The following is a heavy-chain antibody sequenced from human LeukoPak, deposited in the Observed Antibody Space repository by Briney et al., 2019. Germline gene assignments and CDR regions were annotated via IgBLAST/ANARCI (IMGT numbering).Heavy chain of an antibody. CDR1: GFTFYSYA. D-gene: IGHD6-19*01. CDR3: AKTSGFQKGAFDI. V-gene: IGHV3-23*01. J-gene: IGHJ3*02. Sequence: GGSLSLSCAASGFTFYSYAMSWVRQAPGKGLEWVSSISGSGGTTYYADSLKGRFTISRDNSKNTLFLQMNSLRAEDTTVYYCAKTSGFQKGAFDIWGQGTMVTVSS. CDR2: ISGSGGTT.